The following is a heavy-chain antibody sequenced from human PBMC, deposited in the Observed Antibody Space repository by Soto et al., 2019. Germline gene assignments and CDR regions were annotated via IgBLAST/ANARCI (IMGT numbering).Heavy chain of an antibody. D-gene: IGHD2-21*02. CDR3: ARDPAYCGGDCYD. V-gene: IGHV1-69*13. J-gene: IGHJ4*02. CDR1: GDTFSSYA. Sequence: ASVKVSCKASGDTFSSYAFSWVRQAPGQGLEWMGGIIPIFGTANYAQKFQGRVTITADESTSTAYVELSSLRSEDTAVYYCARDPAYCGGDCYDWAQGTLVTVSS. CDR2: IIPIFGTA.